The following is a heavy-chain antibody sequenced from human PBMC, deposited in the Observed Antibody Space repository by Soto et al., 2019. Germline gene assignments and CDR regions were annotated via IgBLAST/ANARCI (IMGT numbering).Heavy chain of an antibody. V-gene: IGHV4-39*01. CDR1: GGSISSSSYY. CDR2: IYYSGST. CDR3: ARPESEIEYSSSYHWFDP. D-gene: IGHD6-6*01. Sequence: SSETLSLTCTVSGGSISSSSYYLGWVRQPPGKGLEWIGSIYYSGSTYYNPSLKSRVTISVDTSKNQFSLKLSSVTAADTAVYYCARPESEIEYSSSYHWFDPWGQGTLVTVSS. J-gene: IGHJ5*02.